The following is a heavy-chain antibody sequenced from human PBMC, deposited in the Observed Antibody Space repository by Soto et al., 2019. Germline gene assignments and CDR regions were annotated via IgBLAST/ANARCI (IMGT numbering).Heavy chain of an antibody. J-gene: IGHJ5*02. CDR1: GGPINSPDYY. Sequence: QVQLQESGPGLVKPSQTLSLTCNVSGGPINSPDYYWTWIRQSPGKGLEWIGYLYFNGGTQYNPSLRTPISMSLDTSKKHISLKMGSVTGADTAVYYCARGISKYSSWYEPHTWFDAWGQGALVTVSS. CDR2: LYFNGGT. CDR3: ARGISKYSSWYEPHTWFDA. V-gene: IGHV4-30-4*01. D-gene: IGHD6-13*01.